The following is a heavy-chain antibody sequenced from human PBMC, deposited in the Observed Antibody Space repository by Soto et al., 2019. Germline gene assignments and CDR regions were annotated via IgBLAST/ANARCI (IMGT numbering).Heavy chain of an antibody. D-gene: IGHD3-3*01. CDR3: TKRRNVLRFLEWSSGMEV. V-gene: IGHV3-30*18. CDR2: ISDDGSNK. J-gene: IGHJ6*02. Sequence: GGSLRLSCAASGFTFSNYGMHWVRQAPGKGLEWVAFISDDGSNKYYADSMKGRFTMSRDNSKSTLYLQMNSLRVEDTAVYYCTKRRNVLRFLEWSSGMEVWGQGTTVTVSS. CDR1: GFTFSNYG.